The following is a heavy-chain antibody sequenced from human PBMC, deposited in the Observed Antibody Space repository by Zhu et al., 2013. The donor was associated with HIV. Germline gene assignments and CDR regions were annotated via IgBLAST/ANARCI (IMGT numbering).Heavy chain of an antibody. CDR2: INVGNGNT. Sequence: QVQLVQSGAEVKKPGASVKVSCRASGYTFTSYAMHWVRQAPGQRLEWMGWINVGNGNTKYSQKFQGRVTITRDTSASTTYMELSSLRSEDTAVYYCARDYYDSRGFGYWGQGTLVTVSS. V-gene: IGHV1-3*01. CDR1: GYTFTSYA. CDR3: ARDYYDSRGFGY. J-gene: IGHJ4*02. D-gene: IGHD3-22*01.